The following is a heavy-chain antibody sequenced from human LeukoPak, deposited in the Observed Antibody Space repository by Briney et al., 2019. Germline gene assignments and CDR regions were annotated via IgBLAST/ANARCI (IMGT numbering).Heavy chain of an antibody. CDR1: GGSFSGYY. CDR2: INHSGST. D-gene: IGHD5-18*01. J-gene: IGHJ4*02. CDR3: ARGSLDTAAFDY. Sequence: SETLSLTCAVYGGSFSGYYWSWIRQPPGKGLEWIGEINHSGSTNYNPSLKSRVTISVDTSKNQISLKLSSVTAADTAVYYCARGSLDTAAFDYWGQGTLVTVSS. V-gene: IGHV4-34*01.